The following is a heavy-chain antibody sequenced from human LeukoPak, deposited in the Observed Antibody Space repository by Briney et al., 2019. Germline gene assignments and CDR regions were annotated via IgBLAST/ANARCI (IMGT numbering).Heavy chain of an antibody. CDR2: IYHSGST. CDR1: GYSISSGYY. J-gene: IGHJ4*02. CDR3: ARVSGRVRGVIRNYYFDY. D-gene: IGHD3-10*01. Sequence: SETLSLSCAVSGYSISSGYYWGSIRQPPGKGLEWIGSIYHSGSTYYNPSLKSRVTISVDTSKNQFSLKLSSVAAADTAVYYCARVSGRVRGVIRNYYFDYWGQGTLVTVSS. V-gene: IGHV4-38-2*01.